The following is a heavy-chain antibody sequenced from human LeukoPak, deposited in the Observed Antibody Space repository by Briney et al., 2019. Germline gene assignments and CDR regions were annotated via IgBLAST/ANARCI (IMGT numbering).Heavy chain of an antibody. Sequence: SVKVSCKASGGTFSTYAISWVRQAPGQGLEWMGGVIPILGAANYAQNLQGRVTITTDESTSTAYMELSSLRSEDTAVYYCAREYCSTTICFGRGGFDYWGQGTLVTVSS. V-gene: IGHV1-69*05. J-gene: IGHJ4*02. CDR2: VIPILGAA. CDR1: GGTFSTYA. CDR3: AREYCSTTICFGRGGFDY. D-gene: IGHD2-2*01.